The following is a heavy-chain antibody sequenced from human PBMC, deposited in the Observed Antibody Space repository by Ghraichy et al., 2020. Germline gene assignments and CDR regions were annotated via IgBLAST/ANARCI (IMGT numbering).Heavy chain of an antibody. CDR2: INPNSGGT. CDR1: GYTFTGYY. V-gene: IGHV1-2*02. D-gene: IGHD3-22*01. CDR3: ARDQAYYYDSSGYYYVGFDY. J-gene: IGHJ4*02. Sequence: ASVKVSCKASGYTFTGYYMHWVRQAPGQGLEWMGWINPNSGGTNYAQKFQGRVTMTRDTSISTAYMELSRLRSDDTAVYYCARDQAYYYDSSGYYYVGFDYWGQGTLVTVSS.